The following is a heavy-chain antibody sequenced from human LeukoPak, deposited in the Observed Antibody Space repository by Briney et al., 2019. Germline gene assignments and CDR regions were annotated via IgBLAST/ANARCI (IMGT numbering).Heavy chain of an antibody. Sequence: GGSLRLSCAATGFTFSSYWMHWVRQAPGKGLVWVSRINSDGSSTSYADSVKGRFTISRDNAKNTLYLQMNSLRAEDTAVYYCARDGAYFMFDPWGQGTLVTVSS. J-gene: IGHJ5*02. CDR3: ARDGAYFMFDP. D-gene: IGHD3-9*01. CDR1: GFTFSSYW. CDR2: INSDGSST. V-gene: IGHV3-74*01.